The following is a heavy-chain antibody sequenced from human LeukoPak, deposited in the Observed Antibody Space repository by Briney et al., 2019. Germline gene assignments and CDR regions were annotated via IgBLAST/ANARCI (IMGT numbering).Heavy chain of an antibody. CDR2: FFYSGST. Sequence: PSEPRSLTCTVSGGSISSSNKYWGWIRQSPGKGLEWIGNFFYSGSTYYNPSLKSRVTISVDTSKNQFSLNLRSVTAADTAVYYCARHLGMSTLDLWAQGNGVTVSS. J-gene: IGHJ5*02. V-gene: IGHV4-39*01. D-gene: IGHD5/OR15-5a*01. CDR1: GGSISSSNKY. CDR3: ARHLGMSTLDL.